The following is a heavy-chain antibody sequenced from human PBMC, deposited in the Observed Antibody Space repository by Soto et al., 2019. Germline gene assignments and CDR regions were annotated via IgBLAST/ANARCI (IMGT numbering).Heavy chain of an antibody. CDR2: ISSNSTTI. D-gene: IGHD1-1*01. J-gene: IGHJ4*02. V-gene: IGHV3-48*04. CDR3: ARTTPGTPWYFDY. Sequence: GGSLRLSCAASGFSFSTHYMNWVRQTPGKGLEWVSSISSNSTTIYYADSVKGRFTISRDNAKNSLYLQMNSLRAEDTAVYYCARTTPGTPWYFDYWGQGTLVTVSS. CDR1: GFSFSTHY.